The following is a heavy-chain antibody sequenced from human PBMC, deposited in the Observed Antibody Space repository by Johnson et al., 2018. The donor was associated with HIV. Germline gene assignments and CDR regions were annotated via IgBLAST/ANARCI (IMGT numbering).Heavy chain of an antibody. CDR3: SKDDEVYSSAWSAGTAFDI. V-gene: IGHV3-30*02. CDR2: IRFDGSHK. D-gene: IGHD4-11*01. J-gene: IGHJ3*02. Sequence: VQLVESGGGVVQRGGSLRLACAASGFIFSSYGMHWVRQAPGKGLEWVAFIRFDGSHKFYANSGKGRFTLSRDTSQNTLYLQMNSLKADDTAIYYGSKDDEVYSSAWSAGTAFDIWGQGTMVTVSS. CDR1: GFIFSSYG.